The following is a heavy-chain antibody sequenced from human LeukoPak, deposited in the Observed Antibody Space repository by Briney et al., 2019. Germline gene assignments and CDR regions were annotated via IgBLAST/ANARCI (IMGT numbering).Heavy chain of an antibody. Sequence: GGSLRLSCAASGFTFSSYWMNWARQAPGKGLEWVASINHNGNVNYYVDSVKGRFTISRDNAKNSLYLQMSNLRAEDTAVYYCARGSYYDFWSGYYTPIRFFDYWGQGTLVTVSS. CDR1: GFTFSSYW. J-gene: IGHJ4*02. CDR2: INHNGNVN. CDR3: ARGSYYDFWSGYYTPIRFFDY. D-gene: IGHD3-3*01. V-gene: IGHV3-7*03.